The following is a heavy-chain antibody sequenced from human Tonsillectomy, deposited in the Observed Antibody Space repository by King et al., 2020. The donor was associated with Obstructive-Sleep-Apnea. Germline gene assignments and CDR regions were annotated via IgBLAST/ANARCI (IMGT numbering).Heavy chain of an antibody. V-gene: IGHV4-39*07. D-gene: IGHD3-22*01. J-gene: IGHJ4*02. CDR2: IFYRGST. CDR3: ARETHYYDSSGYLSYFDY. Sequence: LQLQESGPGLVKPSETLSLTCTVSGGSISSSSYYWGWIRQPPGKGLEWIGSIFYRGSTYYNPSLKMRGTISVDTSKTQFSLKLSSVTAADTAVYYCARETHYYDSSGYLSYFDYWGQGTLVTVSS. CDR1: GGSISSSSYY.